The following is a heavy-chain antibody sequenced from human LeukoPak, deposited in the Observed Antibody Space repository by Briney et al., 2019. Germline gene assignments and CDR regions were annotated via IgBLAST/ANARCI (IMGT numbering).Heavy chain of an antibody. CDR2: INQDGSEE. CDR3: ARGPRNDP. D-gene: IGHD1-14*01. Sequence: GGSLRLSCVASGFTFSNYWMTWVRQAPGKGLEWVASINQDGSEEYYVDSVKGRFTISRDNAQNSLYLQMNSLRADGTAVYFCARGPRNDPWGQGTLVTVSS. CDR1: GFTFSNYW. J-gene: IGHJ5*02. V-gene: IGHV3-7*03.